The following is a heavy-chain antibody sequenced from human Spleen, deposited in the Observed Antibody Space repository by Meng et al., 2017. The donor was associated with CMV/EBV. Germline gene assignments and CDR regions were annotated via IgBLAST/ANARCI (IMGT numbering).Heavy chain of an antibody. CDR1: PYAFGTYG. V-gene: IGHV1-18*01. D-gene: IGHD3-10*01. Sequence: QVLWVQSGPEVKKPGALVRVSWKASPYAFGTYGISWVRQAPRLGLEWTGWFVNYRDTYPAPKFQDRVTMTTDTHTNTVIMELRSLTSDDTAVYYCVKGTPGRSYCDYWGQGTLVTVSS. J-gene: IGHJ4*02. CDR3: VKGTPGRSYCDY. CDR2: FVNYRDT.